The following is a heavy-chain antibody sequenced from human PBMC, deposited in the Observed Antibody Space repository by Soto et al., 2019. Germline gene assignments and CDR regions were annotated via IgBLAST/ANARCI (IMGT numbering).Heavy chain of an antibody. J-gene: IGHJ4*02. D-gene: IGHD2-2*01. V-gene: IGHV1-18*01. CDR3: ARDYCSCIMCSRYDHFHY. CDR2: ISAYNGNT. CDR1: GYTFTNYG. Sequence: ASVKVSCKASGYTFTNYGITWVRQAPGQGLEWMGWISAYNGNTNYAQKFQGRVTMTTDTSTSTAYMELRSLRSDDTAVYYCARDYCSCIMCSRYDHFHYWCQATLVTVSS.